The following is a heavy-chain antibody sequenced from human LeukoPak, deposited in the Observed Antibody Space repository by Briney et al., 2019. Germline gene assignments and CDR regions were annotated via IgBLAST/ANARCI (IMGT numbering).Heavy chain of an antibody. CDR2: INSDGRST. Sequence: PGGSLRLSCAASGFTFSSYWMDWVRQAPGKGLVWVSRINSDGRSTNYADSVKGRFTISRDNAKNTLYLQMSSLIAEDTAVYYCARGQYYYDSSGYWGSDYWGQGTLVTVSS. CDR1: GFTFSSYW. V-gene: IGHV3-74*01. D-gene: IGHD3-22*01. CDR3: ARGQYYYDSSGYWGSDY. J-gene: IGHJ4*02.